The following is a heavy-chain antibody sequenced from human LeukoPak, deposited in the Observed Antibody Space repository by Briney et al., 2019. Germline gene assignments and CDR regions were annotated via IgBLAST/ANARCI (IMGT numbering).Heavy chain of an antibody. D-gene: IGHD6-13*01. CDR3: ARGLAAYVSWYPVGGY. V-gene: IGHV7-4-1*02. CDR1: GYTFTGYY. J-gene: IGHJ4*02. Sequence: GASVKVSCKASGYTFTGYYMHWVRQAPGQGLEWMGWINTNTGNPTYAQGFTGRFVFSLDTSVSTAYLQISSLKAEDTAMYYCARGLAAYVSWYPVGGYWGQGTLVTVSS. CDR2: INTNTGNP.